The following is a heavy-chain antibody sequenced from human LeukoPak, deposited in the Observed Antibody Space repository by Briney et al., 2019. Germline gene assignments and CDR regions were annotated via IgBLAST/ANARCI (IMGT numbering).Heavy chain of an antibody. CDR3: ASRYGSGSYGFDF. CDR2: YYYGGST. CDR1: GASISNYY. V-gene: IGHV4-59*01. J-gene: IGHJ4*02. D-gene: IGHD3-10*01. Sequence: PETLSLTCTVSGASISNYYWTWIRQPPGKGLEWIGYYYYGGSTEYNPSLKSRVTISVDTFKNQFSLKLSSVTAADTAVYYCASRYGSGSYGFDFWGQGTLVTVSS.